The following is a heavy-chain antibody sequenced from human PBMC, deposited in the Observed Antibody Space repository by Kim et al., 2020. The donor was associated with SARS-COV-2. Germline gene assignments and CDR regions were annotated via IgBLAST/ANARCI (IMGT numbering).Heavy chain of an antibody. J-gene: IGHJ3*02. D-gene: IGHD6-13*01. Sequence: NPSLKDRVTISEDKPKNQCSLKLSSVTAADTAVYYCARDGAAAGPDAFDIWGQGTMVTVSS. V-gene: IGHV4-4*02. CDR3: ARDGAAAGPDAFDI.